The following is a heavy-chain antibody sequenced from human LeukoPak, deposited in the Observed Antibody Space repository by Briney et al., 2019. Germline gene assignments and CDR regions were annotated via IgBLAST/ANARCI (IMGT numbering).Heavy chain of an antibody. V-gene: IGHV1-69*04. D-gene: IGHD2-2*01. J-gene: IGHJ5*02. Sequence: ASVKVSFKASGGTFSSYAISWVRQAPGQGLEWMGRIIPILGIANYAQKFQGRVTITADKSTSTAYMELSSPRSEDTAVYYCARDSPYIVVLPAALTPWGQGTLVTVSS. CDR1: GGTFSSYA. CDR2: IIPILGIA. CDR3: ARDSPYIVVLPAALTP.